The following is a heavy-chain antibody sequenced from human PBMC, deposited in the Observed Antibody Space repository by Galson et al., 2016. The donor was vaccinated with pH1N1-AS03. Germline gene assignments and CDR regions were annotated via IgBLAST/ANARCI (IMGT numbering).Heavy chain of an antibody. CDR3: ASGYCSGGSCHSGYFQY. CDR2: ISSSSNYI. CDR1: GFTFSNSG. Sequence: SLRLSCAASGFTFSNSGMNWVRQAPGKGLEWVSSISSSSNYIYYADSVKGRFTISRDNANNSLYLQMNSLRAEDTAVYYRASGYCSGGSCHSGYFQYWGQGTRVTVSS. D-gene: IGHD2-15*01. V-gene: IGHV3-21*06. J-gene: IGHJ1*01.